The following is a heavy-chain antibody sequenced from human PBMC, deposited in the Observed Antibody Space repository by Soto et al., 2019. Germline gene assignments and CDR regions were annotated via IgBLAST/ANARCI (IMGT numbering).Heavy chain of an antibody. Sequence: QVQLVQSGAEVKKPGSSVKVSCKASGGTFSGYAISWVRQAPGQGLEWMGGTIPIFGTANYAQKFQGRVTSTADEASSTAYMQMSSLRSEEKPVSCFESGDYVCGSYRPIYDAFDSLVKGRMLTVSS. J-gene: IGHJ3*02. D-gene: IGHD3-16*02. CDR2: TIPIFGTA. CDR3: ESGDYVCGSYRPIYDAFDS. V-gene: IGHV1-69*01. CDR1: GGTFSGYA.